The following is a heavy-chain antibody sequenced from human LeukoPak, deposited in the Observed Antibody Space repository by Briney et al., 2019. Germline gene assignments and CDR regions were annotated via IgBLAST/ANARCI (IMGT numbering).Heavy chain of an antibody. V-gene: IGHV4-34*01. CDR1: GGSFSGHY. Sequence: SETLSLTCAVYGGSFSGHYWSCIRQTPGKGLEWIGEINHSGSTNYNPSLKSRLTISVDTSKNQFSLKLNSLTAADTAVYYCASFRWGVGFEYWGQGTLVTVSS. CDR3: ASFRWGVGFEY. J-gene: IGHJ4*02. CDR2: INHSGST. D-gene: IGHD3-16*01.